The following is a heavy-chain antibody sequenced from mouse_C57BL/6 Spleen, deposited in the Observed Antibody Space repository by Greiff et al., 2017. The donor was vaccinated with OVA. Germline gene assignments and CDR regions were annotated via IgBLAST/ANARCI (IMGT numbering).Heavy chain of an antibody. CDR3: ARGRWLTDY. CDR1: GYSFTGYY. V-gene: IGHV1-42*01. Sequence: EVQLQQSGPELVKPGASVKISCKASGYSFTGYYMNWVKQSPEKSLEWIGEINPSTGGTTYNQKFKAKATLTVDKSSSTAYMQLKSLTSEDSAVYYCARGRWLTDYWGQGTTLTVSS. CDR2: INPSTGGT. J-gene: IGHJ2*01. D-gene: IGHD1-1*02.